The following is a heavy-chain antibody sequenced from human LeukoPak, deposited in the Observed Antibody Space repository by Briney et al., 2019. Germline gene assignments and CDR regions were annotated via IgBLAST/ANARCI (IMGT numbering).Heavy chain of an antibody. CDR2: IGHDGSYK. CDR3: AKDLSYSFDI. J-gene: IGHJ3*02. V-gene: IGHV3-30*02. CDR1: AFSFNTYG. D-gene: IGHD2-15*01. Sequence: GGSLRLSCIVSAFSFNTYGFHWFRQTPDKGLEWLAFIGHDGSYKHYADSVRGRFTVSRDNSRNTVYLQMNSLRTDDTALYRCAKDLSYSFDIWGQGTKVTVSS.